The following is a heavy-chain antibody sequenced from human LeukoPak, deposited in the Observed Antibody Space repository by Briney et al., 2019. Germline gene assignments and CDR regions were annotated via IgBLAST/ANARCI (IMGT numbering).Heavy chain of an antibody. D-gene: IGHD5-18*01. V-gene: IGHV4-31*11. Sequence: SETLSLTCAVSGGSISSGGYFWSWIRQHPGKGLEWLGYIYYSGSTYYNPSLKSRVTISVDTSKNQFSLKLSSVTAADTAVYYCARITAMLPGRFDPWGQGTLVTVSS. CDR1: GGSISSGGYF. CDR3: ARITAMLPGRFDP. CDR2: IYYSGST. J-gene: IGHJ5*02.